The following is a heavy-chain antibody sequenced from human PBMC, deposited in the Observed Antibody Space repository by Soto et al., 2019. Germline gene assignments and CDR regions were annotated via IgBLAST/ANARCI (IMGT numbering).Heavy chain of an antibody. V-gene: IGHV3-48*01. J-gene: IGHJ6*02. CDR1: GFTFSSYS. CDR3: ARDGGILSLDV. Sequence: GGSLRLSCAASGFTFSSYSMNWVRQAPGKGQEWVSYISSSSSTIYYADSVKGRFTISRDNAKNSLYLQMNSLRAEDTAVYYCARDGGILSLDVWGQGTTVTVSS. CDR2: ISSSSSTI. D-gene: IGHD3-9*01.